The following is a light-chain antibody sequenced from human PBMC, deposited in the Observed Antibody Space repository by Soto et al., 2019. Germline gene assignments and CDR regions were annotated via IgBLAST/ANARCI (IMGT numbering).Light chain of an antibody. CDR3: QQRSNWLT. CDR1: QSVSSY. Sequence: EIVLTQSPATLSLSPGERATLSCRASQSVSSYLAWYQQKPGQAPRLLIYDASNRATGIPARFSGSGSGTDFPPTISSLEPEDFAGYYCQQRSNWLTFGGGTKVEIK. V-gene: IGKV3-11*01. J-gene: IGKJ4*01. CDR2: DAS.